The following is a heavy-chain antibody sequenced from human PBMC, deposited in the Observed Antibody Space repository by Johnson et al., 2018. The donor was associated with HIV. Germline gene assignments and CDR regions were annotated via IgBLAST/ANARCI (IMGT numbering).Heavy chain of an antibody. D-gene: IGHD1-7*01. J-gene: IGHJ3*02. CDR2: ISYDGSNK. V-gene: IGHV3-30-3*01. CDR1: GFTFSDYY. CDR3: ARDPPGTTAGAFDI. Sequence: QVQLVESGGGLVQPGGSLRLSCAASGFTFSDYYMHWVRQAPGKVLEWVAVISYDGSNKYYADSVNGRFTISRDNSKNTLYLQMNSLRAEDTAVYYCARDPPGTTAGAFDIWGQGTMVTVSS.